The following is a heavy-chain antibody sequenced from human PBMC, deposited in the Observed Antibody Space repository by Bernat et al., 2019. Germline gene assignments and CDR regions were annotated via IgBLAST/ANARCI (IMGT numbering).Heavy chain of an antibody. CDR3: ARELNYGDYSCIGD. CDR1: GFTFSSYW. Sequence: EVQLVESGGGLVQPGGSLRLSCAASGFTFSSYWMSWVRQAPGKGLEWVANIKQDGSEKYYADSVKGRFTISRDNAKNSLYLQMNSLRAEDTAVYYCARELNYGDYSCIGDWGQGTLVTVSS. CDR2: IKQDGSEK. J-gene: IGHJ4*02. V-gene: IGHV3-7*03. D-gene: IGHD4-17*01.